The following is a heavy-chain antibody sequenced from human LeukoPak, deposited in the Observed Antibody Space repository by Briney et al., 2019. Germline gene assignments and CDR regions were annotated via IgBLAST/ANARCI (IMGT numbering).Heavy chain of an antibody. Sequence: GGSLRLSCAASGFTFSSYTMSWVRQAPGKGLEWVSSISDDGGRTTHADSVKGRFTISRDNSKNTLYLQMNSLRIDDTAVYYCAPIGGWGTYPLDYWGQGPLVTVSS. CDR2: ISDDGGRT. CDR1: GFTFSSYT. J-gene: IGHJ4*02. CDR3: APIGGWGTYPLDY. V-gene: IGHV3-23*01. D-gene: IGHD3-16*01.